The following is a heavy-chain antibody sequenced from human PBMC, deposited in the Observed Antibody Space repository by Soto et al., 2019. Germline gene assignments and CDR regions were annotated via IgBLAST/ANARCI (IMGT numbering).Heavy chain of an antibody. CDR2: ISDSGST. D-gene: IGHD4-4*01. CDR1: GGSMSNYY. Sequence: PSETLSLTCTVSGGSMSNYYWSWIRQPPGKGLEWIGYISDSGSTNYNPSLKSRVTISVDTSKNQFSLKLSSVTAADTAVYYCARDRPGAVTTYGNYYGMDVWGQGTTVTVSS. J-gene: IGHJ6*02. CDR3: ARDRPGAVTTYGNYYGMDV. V-gene: IGHV4-59*01.